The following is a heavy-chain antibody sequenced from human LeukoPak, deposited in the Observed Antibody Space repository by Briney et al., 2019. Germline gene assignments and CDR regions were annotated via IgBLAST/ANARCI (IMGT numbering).Heavy chain of an antibody. J-gene: IGHJ4*02. CDR1: GFTFSSYA. D-gene: IGHD3-16*01. Sequence: GGSLRLSCAASGFTFSSYAMSWIRQAPGKGLEWVSAISGSGGSTYYADSVRGRFTISRDNSKNTLYLQMNSLRAEDTAVYYCAKDLGSLGDYWGQGTLVTVSS. CDR3: AKDLGSLGDY. CDR2: ISGSGGST. V-gene: IGHV3-23*01.